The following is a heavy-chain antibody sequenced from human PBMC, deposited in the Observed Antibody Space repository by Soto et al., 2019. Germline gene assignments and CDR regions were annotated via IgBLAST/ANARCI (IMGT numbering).Heavy chain of an antibody. V-gene: IGHV4-31*11. CDR1: GGSISNGGYY. Sequence: QLQLQESGPGLVKPAQTLSLTCAVSGGSISNGGYYWSWIRQHPGKGLEWIGSIYFSGSTYYNPSLKGRVTLSVATPKTQFSLKLSSVTAADTAVYYCARDSHSQQPNHRCGGGYMDVWGKGTTVTVSS. CDR3: ARDSHSQQPNHRCGGGYMDV. D-gene: IGHD6-13*01. J-gene: IGHJ6*03. CDR2: IYFSGST.